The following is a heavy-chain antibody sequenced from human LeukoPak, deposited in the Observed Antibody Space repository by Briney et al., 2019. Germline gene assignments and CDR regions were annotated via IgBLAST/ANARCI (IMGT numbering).Heavy chain of an antibody. CDR2: ISGSGGST. Sequence: GGSLRLSCAASGFTFSSYAMSWVRQAPGKGLEWVSAISGSGGSTYYADSVKGRFTISRDNSKSTLYLQMNSLRAEDTAVYYCAKAPSGQWLVPWFDPWGQGTLVTVSS. CDR1: GFTFSSYA. V-gene: IGHV3-23*01. CDR3: AKAPSGQWLVPWFDP. J-gene: IGHJ5*02. D-gene: IGHD6-19*01.